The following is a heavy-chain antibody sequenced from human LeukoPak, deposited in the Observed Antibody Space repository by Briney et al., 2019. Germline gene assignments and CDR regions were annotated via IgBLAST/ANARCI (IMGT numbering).Heavy chain of an antibody. CDR3: ARSGGIIDY. V-gene: IGHV3-43*01. Sequence: GGSLRLSCAASGFTFDDYSIHWVRQAPGKGLEWVSLISWDGGSTYYVDSVKGRFTISRDNAKNTLYLQMNSLRAEDTARYYCARSGGIIDYWGQGTLVTVSS. CDR2: ISWDGGST. D-gene: IGHD3-10*01. J-gene: IGHJ4*02. CDR1: GFTFDDYS.